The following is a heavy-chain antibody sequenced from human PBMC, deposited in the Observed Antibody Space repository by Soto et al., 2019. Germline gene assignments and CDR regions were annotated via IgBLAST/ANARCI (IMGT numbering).Heavy chain of an antibody. Sequence: GSLRLSCAASGFTFSSYAMHWVRQAPGKGLEWVAVISYDGSNKYYADSVKGRFTISRDNSKNTLYLQMNSLRAEDTAVYYCARDLYGDYGPLLNGMDVWGQGTTVTVSS. CDR2: ISYDGSNK. CDR3: ARDLYGDYGPLLNGMDV. J-gene: IGHJ6*02. CDR1: GFTFSSYA. V-gene: IGHV3-30-3*01. D-gene: IGHD4-17*01.